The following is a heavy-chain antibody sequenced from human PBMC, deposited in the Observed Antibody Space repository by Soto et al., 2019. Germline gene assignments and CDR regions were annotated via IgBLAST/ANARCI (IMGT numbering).Heavy chain of an antibody. CDR1: GYTFTSYA. D-gene: IGHD2-15*01. V-gene: IGHV1-3*01. J-gene: IGHJ4*02. Sequence: ASVKVSCKASGYTFTSYAMHWVRQAPGQRLEWMGWINAGNGNTKYSQKFQGRVTITRDTSASTAYMELSSLRSEDTAVYYCARVDERYCTGGSCFLVASNWGQGTLVTVSS. CDR2: INAGNGNT. CDR3: ARVDERYCTGGSCFLVASN.